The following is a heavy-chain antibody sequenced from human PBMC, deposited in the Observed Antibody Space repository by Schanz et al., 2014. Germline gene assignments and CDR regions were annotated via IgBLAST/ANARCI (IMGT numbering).Heavy chain of an antibody. V-gene: IGHV1-69*08. CDR2: IRPDNGHT. CDR1: GGTFNSYT. Sequence: QVQLVQSGAEVKKPGSSMKVSCKASGGTFNSYTINWVRQAPGQGLEWLGWIRPDNGHTTYSQKVRDRVIFTTDTSANTAYMELRSLRSEDTAVYYCARDRLECGAECYSVEVFEIWGQGTLVIVSS. CDR3: ARDRLECGAECYSVEVFEI. J-gene: IGHJ4*02. D-gene: IGHD2-21*01.